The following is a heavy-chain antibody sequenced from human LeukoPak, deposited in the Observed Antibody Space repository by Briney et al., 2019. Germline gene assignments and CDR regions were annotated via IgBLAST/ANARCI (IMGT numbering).Heavy chain of an antibody. CDR2: ISAYNGNT. CDR1: GYTFTGYY. CDR3: ARLSYGLVGGY. V-gene: IGHV1-18*04. Sequence: GASVKLSCKASGYTFTGYYVHWVRQAPGQGLEWMGWISAYNGNTNYAQKLQGRVTMTTDTSTSTAYMELRSLRSDDTAVYYCARLSYGLVGGYWGQGTLVTVSS. D-gene: IGHD3-16*01. J-gene: IGHJ4*02.